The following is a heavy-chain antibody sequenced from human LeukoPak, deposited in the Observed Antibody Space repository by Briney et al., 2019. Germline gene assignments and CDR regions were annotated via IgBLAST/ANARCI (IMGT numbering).Heavy chain of an antibody. CDR2: MNPNSGNT. CDR3: ARGLDCSGGASYSRWSSYYYYYMDV. CDR1: GYTFTSYD. D-gene: IGHD2-15*01. Sequence: ASVKVSCKASGYTFTSYDINWVRQATGQGLEWMGWMNPNSGNTVYAQKFQGRVTMTRNTSISTAYMELSSLKSEDTAVYYCARGLDCSGGASYSRWSSYYYYYMDVWGTGTPVTVSS. V-gene: IGHV1-8*01. J-gene: IGHJ6*03.